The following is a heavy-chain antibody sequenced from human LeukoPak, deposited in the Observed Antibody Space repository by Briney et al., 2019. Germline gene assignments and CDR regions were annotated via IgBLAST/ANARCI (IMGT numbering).Heavy chain of an antibody. CDR1: GFTFSSYA. V-gene: IGHV3-30*04. D-gene: IGHD6-19*01. J-gene: IGHJ4*02. CDR2: ISYDGSNK. CDR3: AREAREQWLVTEPRFDY. Sequence: GGSLRLSCAASGFTFSSYAMHWVRQAPGKGLEWVAVISYDGSNKYYADSVKGRFTISRDNSKNTLYLQMNSLRAEDTAVYYCAREAREQWLVTEPRFDYWGQGTLVTVSS.